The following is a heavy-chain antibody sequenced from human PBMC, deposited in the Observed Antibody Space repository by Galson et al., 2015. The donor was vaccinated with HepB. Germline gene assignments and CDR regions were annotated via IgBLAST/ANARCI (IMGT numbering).Heavy chain of an antibody. CDR1: GFTFSSYS. CDR2: ISSSSSYI. CDR3: AREEREWLVTDY. J-gene: IGHJ4*02. D-gene: IGHD6-19*01. Sequence: SLRLSCAASGFTFSSYSMNWVRQAPGKGLEWVSSISSSSSYIYYADSVKGRFTISRDNAKNSLYLQMNGLRAEDTAVYYCAREEREWLVTDYWGQGTLVTVSS. V-gene: IGHV3-21*01.